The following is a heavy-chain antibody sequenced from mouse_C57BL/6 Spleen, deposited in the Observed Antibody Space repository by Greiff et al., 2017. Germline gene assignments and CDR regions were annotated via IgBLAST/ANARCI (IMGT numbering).Heavy chain of an antibody. CDR1: GYTFTSYW. Sequence: QVQLQQSGAELAKPGASVKLSCKASGYTFTSYWMHWVKQRPGQGLEWIGYINPSSGYTKYNQKFKDKATLTADKSSSTSYMQLSSLTYEDSAVYYCARRGSNHYYAMDYWGQGTSVTVSS. V-gene: IGHV1-7*01. J-gene: IGHJ4*01. CDR2: INPSSGYT. CDR3: ARRGSNHYYAMDY. D-gene: IGHD1-1*01.